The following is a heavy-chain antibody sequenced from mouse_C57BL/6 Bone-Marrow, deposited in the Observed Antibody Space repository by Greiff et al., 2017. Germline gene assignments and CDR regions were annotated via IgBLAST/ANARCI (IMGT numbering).Heavy chain of an antibody. CDR1: GFTFSSYA. V-gene: IGHV5-4*03. J-gene: IGHJ3*01. D-gene: IGHD1-1*01. CDR3: ARYYYGSMFAY. Sequence: DVKLVESGGGLVKPGGSLKLSCAASGFTFSSYAMSWVRPTPEKRLEWVATISDGGSYTYYPDNVKGRFTISRDNAKNNLYLQMSHLKSEDTAMYYCARYYYGSMFAYWGQGTLVTVSA. CDR2: ISDGGSYT.